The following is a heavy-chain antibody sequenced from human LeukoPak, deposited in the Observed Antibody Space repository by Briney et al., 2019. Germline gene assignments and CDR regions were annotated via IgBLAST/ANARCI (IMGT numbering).Heavy chain of an antibody. CDR3: ARCITHDAFDI. Sequence: SETLSLTCAVYGGSFSGYYWSWIRQPPGKGLEWIGEINHSGSTNYNPSLKSRVTISVDRSKNQFSLKLSSVTAADTAVYYCARCITHDAFDIWGRGTMVTVSS. V-gene: IGHV4-34*01. CDR1: GGSFSGYY. J-gene: IGHJ3*02. CDR2: INHSGST. D-gene: IGHD3-10*01.